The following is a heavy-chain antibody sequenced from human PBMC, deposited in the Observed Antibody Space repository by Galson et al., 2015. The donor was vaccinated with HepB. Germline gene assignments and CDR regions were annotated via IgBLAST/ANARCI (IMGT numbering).Heavy chain of an antibody. Sequence: SLRLSCAASGFTFSSYAMHWVRQAPGKGLEWVAVISYDGSNKYYADSVKGRFTISRDNSKNTLYLQMNSPRAEDTAVYYCARDRDGNGKLRYWGQGTLVTVSS. CDR2: ISYDGSNK. CDR1: GFTFSSYA. J-gene: IGHJ4*02. CDR3: ARDRDGNGKLRY. V-gene: IGHV3-30*04. D-gene: IGHD2-8*01.